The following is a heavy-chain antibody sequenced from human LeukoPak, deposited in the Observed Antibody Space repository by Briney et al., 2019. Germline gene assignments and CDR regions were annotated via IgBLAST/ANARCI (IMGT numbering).Heavy chain of an antibody. CDR3: ARDRFDYGSGSFYWFDP. D-gene: IGHD3-10*01. J-gene: IGHJ5*02. Sequence: SVKVSCKAPGGTFSSYAISWVRQAPGQGLEWMGGIIPIFGTANYAQKFQGRVTITADESTSTAYMELSSLRSEDTAVYYCARDRFDYGSGSFYWFDPWGQGTLVTVSS. CDR2: IIPIFGTA. CDR1: GGTFSSYA. V-gene: IGHV1-69*13.